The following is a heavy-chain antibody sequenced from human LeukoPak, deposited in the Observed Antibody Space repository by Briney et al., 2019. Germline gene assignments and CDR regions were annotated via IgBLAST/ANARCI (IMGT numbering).Heavy chain of an antibody. CDR2: IKQDGSEK. J-gene: IGHJ4*02. Sequence: PGGSLRPSCAASGFTFSSYWMSWVRQAPGKGLEWVANIKQDGSEKYYVDSVKGRFTISRDNAKNSLYLQMNSLRAEDTAVYYCAREGYSSSWPFDYWGQGTLVTVSS. V-gene: IGHV3-7*01. CDR3: AREGYSSSWPFDY. CDR1: GFTFSSYW. D-gene: IGHD6-13*01.